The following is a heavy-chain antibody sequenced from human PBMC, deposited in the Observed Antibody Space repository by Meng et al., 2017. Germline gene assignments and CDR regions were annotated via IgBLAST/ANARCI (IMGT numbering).Heavy chain of an antibody. V-gene: IGHV1-2*06. CDR1: GYTFTGYY. Sequence: VQSLQSGAEVKTPGASVKAYYKASGYTFTGYYMHLVRQAPGQGLEWMGRINPNSGGTNYAQKFQGRVTMTRDTSISTAYMELSRLRSDDTAVYYCARSIVATMVFDYWGQGTLVTVSS. D-gene: IGHD5-12*01. CDR2: INPNSGGT. J-gene: IGHJ4*02. CDR3: ARSIVATMVFDY.